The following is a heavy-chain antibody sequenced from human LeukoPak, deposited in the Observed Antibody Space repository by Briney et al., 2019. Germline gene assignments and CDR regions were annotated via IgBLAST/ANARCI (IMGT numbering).Heavy chain of an antibody. CDR3: APLIAAAGTGLDY. CDR2: ISYDGSNK. CDR1: GFTFSTYG. J-gene: IGHJ4*02. V-gene: IGHV3-30*03. Sequence: GRSLRLSCAASGFTFSTYGMHWVRQAPGKGLEWVAVISYDGSNKYYADSVKGRFTISRDNSKNTLYLQMNSLRAEDTAVYYCAPLIAAAGTGLDYWGQGTLVTVSS. D-gene: IGHD6-13*01.